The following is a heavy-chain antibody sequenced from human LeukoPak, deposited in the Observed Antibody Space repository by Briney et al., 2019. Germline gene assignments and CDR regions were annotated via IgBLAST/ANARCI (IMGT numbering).Heavy chain of an antibody. J-gene: IGHJ4*02. V-gene: IGHV1-46*01. CDR2: INPSGGST. D-gene: IGHD3-22*01. Sequence: ASVKVSCKASGYTFTSYYMHWVRQAPGQGLEWMGIINPSGGSTSYAQKFQGRVTMTRDMSTSTVYMELSSLRSEDTAVYYCARDTNPAYYYDSSGYPDYWGQGTLVTVSS. CDR3: ARDTNPAYYYDSSGYPDY. CDR1: GYTFTSYY.